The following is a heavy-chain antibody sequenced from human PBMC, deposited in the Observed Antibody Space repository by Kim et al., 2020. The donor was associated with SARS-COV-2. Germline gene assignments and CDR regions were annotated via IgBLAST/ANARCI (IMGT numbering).Heavy chain of an antibody. Sequence: SVKVSCKASGGTFSSYAISWVRQAPGQGLEWMGRIIPILGIANYAQKFQGRVTITADKSTSTAYMELSSLRSEDTAVYYCARDLLSQRIRYCSGGSCYAPYGYWGQGTLVTVSS. CDR1: GGTFSSYA. CDR2: IIPILGIA. D-gene: IGHD2-15*01. V-gene: IGHV1-69*04. CDR3: ARDLLSQRIRYCSGGSCYAPYGY. J-gene: IGHJ4*02.